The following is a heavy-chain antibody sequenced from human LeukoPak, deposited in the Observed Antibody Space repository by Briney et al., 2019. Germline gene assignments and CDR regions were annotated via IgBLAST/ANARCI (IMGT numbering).Heavy chain of an antibody. CDR2: ISYDGPNK. CDR3: AKGRYHLATVTLLDY. Sequence: GGSLRLSCEASGFTFSSYGMHWVRQDPGKGLEWVAVISYDGPNKYYADSVKGRFTISRDNSKNTLYLQMNSLRAEDTAVYYCAKGRYHLATVTLLDYWGQGTLVTVSS. D-gene: IGHD5-12*01. CDR1: GFTFSSYG. J-gene: IGHJ4*02. V-gene: IGHV3-30*18.